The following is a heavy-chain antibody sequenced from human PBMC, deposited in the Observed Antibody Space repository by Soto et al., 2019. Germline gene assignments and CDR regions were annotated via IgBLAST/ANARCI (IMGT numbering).Heavy chain of an antibody. CDR1: GFTFSSYA. CDR3: AKSLYDFQDAFDI. V-gene: IGHV3-23*01. CDR2: ISGSGGST. D-gene: IGHD3-3*01. J-gene: IGHJ3*02. Sequence: PGGSLRLSCAASGFTFSSYAMSWVRQAPGKGLEWVSAISGSGGSTYYADSVKGRFTISRDSSKNTLYLQMNSLRAEDTAVYYCAKSLYDFQDAFDIWGQGTMVTVSS.